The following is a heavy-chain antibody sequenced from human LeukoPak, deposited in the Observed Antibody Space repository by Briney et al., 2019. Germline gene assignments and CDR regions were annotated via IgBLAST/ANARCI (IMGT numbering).Heavy chain of an antibody. CDR2: IKSKTDGGTT. D-gene: IGHD3-10*01. V-gene: IGHV3-15*01. Sequence: GGSLRLSCAASGFTFSTYSMNWVRQPPGKGLEWVGRIKSKTDGGTTDYAAPVKGRFTISRDDSKNTLYLQMNSLKTEDTAVYYCTTDRSTLRVRGVIITGTFDYWGQGTLVTVSS. J-gene: IGHJ4*02. CDR3: TTDRSTLRVRGVIITGTFDY. CDR1: GFTFSTYS.